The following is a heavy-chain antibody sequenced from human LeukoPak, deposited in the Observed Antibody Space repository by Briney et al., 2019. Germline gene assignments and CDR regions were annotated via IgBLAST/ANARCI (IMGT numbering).Heavy chain of an antibody. CDR2: IKEDGSEK. J-gene: IGHJ4*02. CDR1: GFTFSAYW. D-gene: IGHD2-15*01. V-gene: IGHV3-7*01. CDR3: AISPVVVVAAIDY. Sequence: GGSLRLSCAASGFTFSAYWMTWVRQAPGKGLEWVANIKEDGSEKYYVDSVKGRFTISRDNAKNTLYLQMNSLRAEDTAVYYCAISPVVVVAAIDYWGQGTLVTVSS.